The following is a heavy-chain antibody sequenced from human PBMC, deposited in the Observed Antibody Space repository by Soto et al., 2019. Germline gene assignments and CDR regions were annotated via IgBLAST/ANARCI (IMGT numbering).Heavy chain of an antibody. V-gene: IGHV3-23*01. J-gene: IGHJ4*02. CDR3: AKEQAHSEADTSSIFDY. CDR2: ISGSGGST. D-gene: IGHD2-2*01. CDR1: GFTFSNYP. Sequence: GGSLRLSCAASGFTFSNYPMTWVRQAPGKGLEWVSSISGSGGSTYYADSVKGRFTISRDNPKNTISLQMNSLRAEDTAVYYCAKEQAHSEADTSSIFDYWGQGTLVTVSS.